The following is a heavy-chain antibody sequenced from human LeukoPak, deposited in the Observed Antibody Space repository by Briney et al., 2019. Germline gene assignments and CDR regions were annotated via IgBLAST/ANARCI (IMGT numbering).Heavy chain of an antibody. CDR2: IAYDGSRA. D-gene: IGHD1-14*01. J-gene: IGHJ4*02. CDR3: TRYNNDHFDY. Sequence: GRSLRLSCAGSGFTFGGNGVPWFRQTPGKGLEWVAVIAYDGSRAFYADSVKGRFTISRDNSKNTMSVQMDDLRAEDTAVYYCTRYNNDHFDYWGQGTLVTVSS. V-gene: IGHV3-33*01. CDR1: GFTFGGNG.